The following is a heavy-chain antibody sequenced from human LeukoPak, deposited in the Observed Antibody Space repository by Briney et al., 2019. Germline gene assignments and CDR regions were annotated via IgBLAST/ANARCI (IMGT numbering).Heavy chain of an antibody. CDR2: IYYSGST. D-gene: IGHD6-19*01. V-gene: IGHV4-59*08. Sequence: PSESLSLTCTVSGGSISSYYWSWMRQPPGKGLEWIGYIYYSGSTNYNPSLKSRVTISVDTSKNQFSLKLSSVTAADTAVYYCAAAVAGTGFDYWGQGTLVTVSS. CDR1: GGSISSYY. CDR3: AAAVAGTGFDY. J-gene: IGHJ4*02.